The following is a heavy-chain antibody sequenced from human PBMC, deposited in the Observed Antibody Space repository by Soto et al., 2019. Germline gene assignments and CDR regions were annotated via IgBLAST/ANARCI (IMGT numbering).Heavy chain of an antibody. CDR2: IYYSGST. CDR3: ARTATVTTCFDY. V-gene: IGHV4-31*03. D-gene: IGHD4-17*01. Sequence: QVQLQESGPGLVKPSQTLSLTCTVSGGSISSDNYYWSWIRQHPGKGLEWIGYIYYSGSTYYNPYLKSRVTISVDTSKNQFALKLSSVTAADTAVYYWARTATVTTCFDYWGQGTLVTVSS. J-gene: IGHJ4*02. CDR1: GGSISSDNYY.